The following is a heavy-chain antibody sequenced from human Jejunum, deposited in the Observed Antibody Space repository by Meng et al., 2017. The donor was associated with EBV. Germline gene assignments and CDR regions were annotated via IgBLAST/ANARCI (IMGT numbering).Heavy chain of an antibody. CDR1: VYTFTTYF. J-gene: IGHJ4*02. V-gene: IGHV1-46*01. Sequence: VQVVQSGGEVKKPGASVKVACKASVYTFTTYFLHWVRQAPGQGLEWMGIINTRGGTTTYAQGFQGRVTMSRDTSTGTVYMDLSGLTSEDTAMYYCARTFGDYDAFDYWGQGTLVTVSS. D-gene: IGHD4-17*01. CDR3: ARTFGDYDAFDY. CDR2: INTRGGTT.